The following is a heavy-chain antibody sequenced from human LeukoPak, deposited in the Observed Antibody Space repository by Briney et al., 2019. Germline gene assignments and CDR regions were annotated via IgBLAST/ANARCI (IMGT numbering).Heavy chain of an antibody. Sequence: ASVKVSCKASGYTFTSYGISWVRRAPGQGLEWMGWISAYNGNTNYAQKLQGRVTMTTDTSTSTAYMELRSLRSDDTAVYYCARVGYGSGSRPRYFDYWGQGTLVTVSS. J-gene: IGHJ4*02. CDR1: GYTFTSYG. V-gene: IGHV1-18*01. CDR3: ARVGYGSGSRPRYFDY. CDR2: ISAYNGNT. D-gene: IGHD3-10*01.